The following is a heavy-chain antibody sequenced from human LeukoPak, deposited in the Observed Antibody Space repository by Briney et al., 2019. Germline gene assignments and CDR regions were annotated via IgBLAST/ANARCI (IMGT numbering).Heavy chain of an antibody. V-gene: IGHV4-59*01. CDR2: INYSGST. Sequence: SETLSLTCTVSGGSISSYYRSWIRQPPGNGLEWFGYINYSGSTNYNPSLKSRVTISVDTSKNQFSLKMSSVTAADTAVYYCARDVYYYDSSGYYPWGQGTLVTVPS. CDR1: GGSISSYY. J-gene: IGHJ5*02. D-gene: IGHD3-22*01. CDR3: ARDVYYYDSSGYYP.